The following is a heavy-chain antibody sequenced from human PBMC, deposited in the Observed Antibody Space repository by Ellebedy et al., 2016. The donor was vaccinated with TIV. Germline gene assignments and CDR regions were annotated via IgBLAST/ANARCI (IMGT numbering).Heavy chain of an antibody. V-gene: IGHV1-8*02. J-gene: IGHJ4*02. CDR3: ARGLESYWLDY. D-gene: IGHD3-10*01. CDR1: GYTFTDYY. Sequence: AASVKVSCKASGYTFTDYYIHWVRQAPGQGLEWMGWMNPNSGNTGYAQKFQGRVTMTRNTSISTAYMELSSLRSEDTAVYYCARGLESYWLDYWGQGTLVTVSS. CDR2: MNPNSGNT.